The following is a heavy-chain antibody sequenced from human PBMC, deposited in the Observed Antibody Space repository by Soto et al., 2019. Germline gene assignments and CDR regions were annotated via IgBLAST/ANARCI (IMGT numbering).Heavy chain of an antibody. CDR2: IIPISDTT. V-gene: IGHV1-69*13. CDR3: ARSQGSSTSLEIYYYYYYGMDV. J-gene: IGHJ6*02. D-gene: IGHD2-2*01. Sequence: SVKVSCKASGGTFSSYAISWVRQAPGQGLEWMGGIIPISDTTNYAQKFQGRVTITADESTSTAYMELSSLRSEDTAVYYCARSQGSSTSLEIYYYYYYGMDVWGQGTTVTVS. CDR1: GGTFSSYA.